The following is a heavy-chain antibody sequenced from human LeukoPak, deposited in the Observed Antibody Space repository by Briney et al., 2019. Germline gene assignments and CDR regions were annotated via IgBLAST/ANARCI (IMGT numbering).Heavy chain of an antibody. CDR1: GFTFSDYA. CDR2: VSYDGSNI. D-gene: IGHD2-2*01. CDR3: ARDPRAYCSSTSCYAFDY. Sequence: GGSLRLSCAASGFTFSDYALHWVRQAPGKGLEWVADVSYDGSNIYYADSVKGRFTISRDNSKNTLYLQMNSLRAEDTAVYYCARDPRAYCSSTSCYAFDYWGQGTLVTVSS. V-gene: IGHV3-30*04. J-gene: IGHJ4*02.